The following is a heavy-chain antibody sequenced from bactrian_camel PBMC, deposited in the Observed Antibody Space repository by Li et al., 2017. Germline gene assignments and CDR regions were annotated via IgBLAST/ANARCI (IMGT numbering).Heavy chain of an antibody. CDR3: AARRPLFMYGRDCSLRYEYTY. CDR1: LNPDSDYC. J-gene: IGHJ4*01. CDR2: IFTRDTT. Sequence: VQLVESGGGLVQPGGSLRLSCALSLNPDSDYCLAWLRQAPGKEREGVALIFTRDTTSYADSVKGRFTISRDNAKNTLYLQMNSLKPEDTAMYYCAARRPLFMYGRDCSLRYEYTYWGQGTQVTVS. V-gene: IGHV3S53*01. D-gene: IGHD3*01.